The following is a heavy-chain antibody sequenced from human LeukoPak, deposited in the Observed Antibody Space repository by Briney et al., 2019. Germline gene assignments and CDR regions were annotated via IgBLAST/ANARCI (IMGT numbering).Heavy chain of an antibody. D-gene: IGHD1-1*01. J-gene: IGHJ4*02. CDR2: IIPIFGTA. CDR3: ARAYNWNDGGIDY. Sequence: SVKVSCKASGGTFSSYAISWVRQAPGQGLEWMGGIIPIFGTANYAQKFQGRVTITADESTSTAYMELSSLRSEDTAVYYCARAYNWNDGGIDYWGQGTLVTVSS. V-gene: IGHV1-69*13. CDR1: GGTFSSYA.